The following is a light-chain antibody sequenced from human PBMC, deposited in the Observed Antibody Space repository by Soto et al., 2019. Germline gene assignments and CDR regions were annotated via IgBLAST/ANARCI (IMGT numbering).Light chain of an antibody. CDR2: DVS. CDR3: SSYTSSSTPV. V-gene: IGLV2-14*01. CDR1: SSDVGGYNY. J-gene: IGLJ2*01. Sequence: QSVLTQPASVSGSPGQSITISCTGTSSDVGGYNYVSWYQQHPGKAPKLMIYDVSNRPSGVSNRFSGSKSGNTASLTISGLQAEDEADCYCSSYTSSSTPVFGGGTKLTVL.